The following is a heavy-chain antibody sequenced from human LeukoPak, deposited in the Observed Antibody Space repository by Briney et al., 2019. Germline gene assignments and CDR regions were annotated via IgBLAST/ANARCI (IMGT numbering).Heavy chain of an antibody. J-gene: IGHJ3*02. CDR1: NGFISTYC. D-gene: IGHD2-21*02. CDR2: ICYKGST. V-gene: IGHV4-59*08. Sequence: SETLSLTCTVSNGFISTYCWNWIRQPPGKGLEWIGYICYKGSTTYNPSLKSRVTISVDASKNQLFLKLNSVTAADTAVYYCARRRVTTLMEDALDIWGQGSVVTVSS. CDR3: ARRRVTTLMEDALDI.